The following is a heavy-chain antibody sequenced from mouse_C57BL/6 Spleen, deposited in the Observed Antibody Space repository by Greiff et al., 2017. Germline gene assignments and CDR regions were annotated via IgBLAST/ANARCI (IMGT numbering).Heavy chain of an antibody. V-gene: IGHV1-59*01. CDR3: ASTGRGGFAY. CDR1: GYTFTSYW. D-gene: IGHD4-1*02. CDR2: IDPSDSYT. Sequence: VQLQQPGAELVRPGTSVKLSCKASGYTFTSYWMHWVKQRPGQGLEWIGVIDPSDSYTNYNQKFKGKATLTVDTSSSTAYMQLSSLTSEDSAVYYCASTGRGGFAYWGQGTLVTVSA. J-gene: IGHJ3*01.